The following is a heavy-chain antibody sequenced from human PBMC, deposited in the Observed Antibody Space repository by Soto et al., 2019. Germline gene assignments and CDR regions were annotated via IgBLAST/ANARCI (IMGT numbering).Heavy chain of an antibody. CDR1: GFPFSSSA. D-gene: IGHD1-20*01. V-gene: IGHV3-23*01. CDR2: IRVPGGSA. Sequence: PGGSLSLSCAASGFPFSSSAMSWVRQAPGKGLEWVSLIRVPGGSANYADSVKGRFTISIDNSKNTVFLQMSSLRAEDTAVYYCGGHWYNYWGQGTLVTVSS. CDR3: GGHWYNY. J-gene: IGHJ4*02.